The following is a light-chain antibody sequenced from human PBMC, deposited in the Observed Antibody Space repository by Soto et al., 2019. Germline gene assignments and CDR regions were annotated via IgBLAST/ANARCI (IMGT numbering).Light chain of an antibody. CDR3: QQSYSTPRT. CDR1: QSISSY. Sequence: DIQMTQSPSSLSASVGDRVTITCRASQSISSYLNWYQQKPGKAPKLLIYAASSLQSGVPSRFSGSGSGTDLTLTISSLQPEHFATYYCQQSYSTPRTFGQGTRLEIK. V-gene: IGKV1-39*01. CDR2: AAS. J-gene: IGKJ5*01.